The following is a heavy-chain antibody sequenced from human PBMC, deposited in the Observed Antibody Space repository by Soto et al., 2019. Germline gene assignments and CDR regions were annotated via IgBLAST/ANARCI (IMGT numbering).Heavy chain of an antibody. CDR2: IYYSGST. J-gene: IGHJ5*02. CDR1: GGSISSSSYY. CDR3: ARKVTAGASSGYPNWFDP. V-gene: IGHV4-39*01. D-gene: IGHD3-22*01. Sequence: SETLSLTCTVSGGSISSSSYYWGWIRQPPGKGLEWIGSIYYSGSTYYNPSLKSRVTISVDTSKNQFSLKLSSVTAADTAVYYCARKVTAGASSGYPNWFDPWGQGTLVNVS.